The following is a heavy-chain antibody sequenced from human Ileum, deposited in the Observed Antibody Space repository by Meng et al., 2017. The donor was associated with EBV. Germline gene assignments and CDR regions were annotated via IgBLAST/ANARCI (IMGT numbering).Heavy chain of an antibody. CDR2: IYHSGIT. V-gene: IGHV4-4*02. CDR3: ARDPTGGEDHQRV. D-gene: IGHD1-14*01. Sequence: QVALQEAGPGMVKPSGTLSLTCAVSGGSISSRNWWSWVRQPPGKGLEWIGKIYHSGITIYNPSLKSRVTMSVDNSKNQFSLKLNSMTAADTAVYYCARDPTGGEDHQRVWGQGTLVTVSS. CDR1: GGSISSRNW. J-gene: IGHJ4*02.